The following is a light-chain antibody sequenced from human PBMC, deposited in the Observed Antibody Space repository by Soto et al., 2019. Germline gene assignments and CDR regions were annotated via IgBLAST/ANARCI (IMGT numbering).Light chain of an antibody. CDR1: QGITSW. CDR2: DAS. CDR3: QHTSSFPLT. Sequence: DIQMTQSPSSVSASVGDRVTLTCRASQGITSWLAWYQQKPGRAPKLLIYDASSLKSGVPARFSGSGSGRDITLTISSLQPEDFATYFCQHTSSFPLTFGGGTKVEIK. V-gene: IGKV1-12*01. J-gene: IGKJ4*01.